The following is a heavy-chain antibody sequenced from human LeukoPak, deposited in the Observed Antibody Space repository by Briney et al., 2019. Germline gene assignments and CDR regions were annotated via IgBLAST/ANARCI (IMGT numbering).Heavy chain of an antibody. J-gene: IGHJ4*02. D-gene: IGHD1-26*01. Sequence: PGGSLRLSCAASGFTFSSYWMHGVRQAPGKGLVWVSRISSDGSSTTYADSVKGRFTISRDNAKNTLYLQMNSLRAEDTAVYYCARGYSGSYRVDYWGQGTLVTVSS. CDR3: ARGYSGSYRVDY. CDR1: GFTFSSYW. CDR2: ISSDGSST. V-gene: IGHV3-74*01.